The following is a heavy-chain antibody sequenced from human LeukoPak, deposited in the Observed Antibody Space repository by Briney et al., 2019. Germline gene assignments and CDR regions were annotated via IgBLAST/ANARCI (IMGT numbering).Heavy chain of an antibody. J-gene: IGHJ4*02. CDR2: ISGSGGST. CDR3: AKLAYSSSWYLDY. CDR1: GFTFSSYA. Sequence: PGGSLRLSCAASGFTFSSYAMSWVRQAPGKGLEWVSAISGSGGSTYYADSVKGRFTISRDNSKSTLYLQMNSLRAKDTAVYYCAKLAYSSSWYLDYWGQGTLVTVSS. D-gene: IGHD6-13*01. V-gene: IGHV3-23*01.